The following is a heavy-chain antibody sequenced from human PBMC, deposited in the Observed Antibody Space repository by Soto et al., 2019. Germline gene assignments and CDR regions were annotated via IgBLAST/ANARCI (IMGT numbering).Heavy chain of an antibody. CDR3: ASSSGASRSWYRGPLYYYGMDV. Sequence: GASVKVSCKASGYTFTSYGISWVRQAPGQGLEWMGWISAYNGNTNYAQKLQGRVTMTTDTSTSTAYMELRSLRSDDTAVYYCASSSGASRSWYRGPLYYYGMDVWGQGTTVTVSS. J-gene: IGHJ6*02. CDR2: ISAYNGNT. D-gene: IGHD6-13*01. V-gene: IGHV1-18*04. CDR1: GYTFTSYG.